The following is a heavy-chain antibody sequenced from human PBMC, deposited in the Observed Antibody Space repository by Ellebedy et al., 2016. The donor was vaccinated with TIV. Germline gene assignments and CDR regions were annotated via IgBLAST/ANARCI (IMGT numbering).Heavy chain of an antibody. Sequence: GGSLRLXXAASGFTFSSYGMHWVRQAPGKGLEWVAVISYDGSNKYYADSVKGRFTISRDNSKNTLYLQMNSLRAEDTAVYYCARVPIVVVPAAKSYYYYGMDVWGQGTTVTVSS. CDR2: ISYDGSNK. CDR3: ARVPIVVVPAAKSYYYYGMDV. CDR1: GFTFSSYG. J-gene: IGHJ6*02. D-gene: IGHD2-2*01. V-gene: IGHV3-30*03.